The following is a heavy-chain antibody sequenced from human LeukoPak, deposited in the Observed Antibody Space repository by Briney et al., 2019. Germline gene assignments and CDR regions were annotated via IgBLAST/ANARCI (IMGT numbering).Heavy chain of an antibody. CDR2: MNPNSGNT. CDR1: GYTFTSYD. CDR3: ARVKSYYYDTSDKDAFDI. J-gene: IGHJ3*02. V-gene: IGHV1-8*02. Sequence: ASVKVSCKASGYTFTSYDINWVRQATGQGLEWMGLMNPNSGNTGYAQKFQGRVTMTRDTSTSTVYMELSSLRSEDTAVYYCARVKSYYYDTSDKDAFDIWGQGTMVTVSS. D-gene: IGHD3-22*01.